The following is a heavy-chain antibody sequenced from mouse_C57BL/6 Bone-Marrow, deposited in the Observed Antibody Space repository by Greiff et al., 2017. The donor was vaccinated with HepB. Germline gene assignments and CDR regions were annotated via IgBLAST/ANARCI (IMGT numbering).Heavy chain of an antibody. D-gene: IGHD2-12*01. CDR1: GFTFSDYY. CDR3: ARGSYRGYYAMDY. V-gene: IGHV5-12*01. Sequence: EVNVVESGGGLVQPGGSLKLSCAASGFTFSDYYMYWVRQTPEKRLEWVAYISNGGGSTYYPDTVKGRFTISRDNAKNTLYLQMSRLKSEDTAMYYCARGSYRGYYAMDYWGQGTSVTVSS. J-gene: IGHJ4*01. CDR2: ISNGGGST.